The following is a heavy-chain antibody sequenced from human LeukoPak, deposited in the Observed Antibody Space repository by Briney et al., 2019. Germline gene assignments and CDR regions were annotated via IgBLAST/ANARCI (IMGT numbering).Heavy chain of an antibody. V-gene: IGHV3-23*01. CDR3: AKDQAAVAGTGGVFDY. CDR1: GFTFSSYA. CDR2: ISTSGGST. D-gene: IGHD6-19*01. Sequence: GGSLRLSCAASGFTFSSYAMSWVRQAPGKGLEWVSAISTSGGSTYYADSVKGRFTISSDNSKNTLYLQMNSLRDEDTAVYYCAKDQAAVAGTGGVFDYWGQGTLVTVSS. J-gene: IGHJ4*02.